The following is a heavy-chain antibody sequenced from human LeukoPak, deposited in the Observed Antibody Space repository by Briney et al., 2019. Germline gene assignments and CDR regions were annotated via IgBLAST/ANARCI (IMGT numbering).Heavy chain of an antibody. Sequence: PGGSLRLSCAASGFTFSSYGMPWVRQAPGKGLEWVAVIWYDGSNKYYADSVKGRFTISRDNSKNTLYLQMNSLRAEDTAVYYCARGLQLWSPLDEFDYWGQGTLVTVSS. J-gene: IGHJ4*02. D-gene: IGHD5-18*01. CDR1: GFTFSSYG. CDR2: IWYDGSNK. V-gene: IGHV3-33*01. CDR3: ARGLQLWSPLDEFDY.